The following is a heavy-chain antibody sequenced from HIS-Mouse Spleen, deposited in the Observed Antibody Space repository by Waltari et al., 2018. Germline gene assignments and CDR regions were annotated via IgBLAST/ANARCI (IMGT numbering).Heavy chain of an antibody. CDR1: GGSFSGYY. Sequence: QVQLQQWGAGLLKPSETLSLTCAVYGGSFSGYYWIWIRQPPGKGLEWIGEINHSGSTNSNPPLKSRVTISVDTSKNQFSLKLSAVTAADTAVYYCARGALRGSYYWGEYFQHWGQGTLVTVSS. V-gene: IGHV4-34*01. D-gene: IGHD1-26*01. CDR3: ARGALRGSYYWGEYFQH. J-gene: IGHJ1*01. CDR2: INHSGST.